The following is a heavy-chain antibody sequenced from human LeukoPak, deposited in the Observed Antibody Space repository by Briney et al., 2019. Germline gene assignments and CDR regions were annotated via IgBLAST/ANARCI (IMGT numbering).Heavy chain of an antibody. Sequence: SQTLSLTCAVSGGSISSGGYSWSWIRQPPGTGLEWIGYIYHSGSTYYNPSLKSRVTISADRYKNQFSLKLSSVTAADTAVYYCARGDYGSLDYWGQGTLVTVSS. V-gene: IGHV4-30-2*01. D-gene: IGHD4-17*01. CDR1: GGSISSGGYS. CDR3: ARGDYGSLDY. CDR2: IYHSGST. J-gene: IGHJ4*02.